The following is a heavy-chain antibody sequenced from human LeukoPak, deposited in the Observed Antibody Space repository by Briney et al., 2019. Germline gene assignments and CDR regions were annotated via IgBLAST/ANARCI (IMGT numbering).Heavy chain of an antibody. D-gene: IGHD2-15*01. J-gene: IGHJ4*02. CDR2: IYYSGGT. CDR3: AREDCSGDGCYSFDY. V-gene: IGHV4-59*01. Sequence: PSETLSLTCTVSGGSISSYYWSWIRQPPGKGLEWIGYIYYSGGTNYNPSLKSRVTISVDTSKNQFSLKLSSVTAADTAVYYCAREDCSGDGCYSFDYWGQGTLVTVFS. CDR1: GGSISSYY.